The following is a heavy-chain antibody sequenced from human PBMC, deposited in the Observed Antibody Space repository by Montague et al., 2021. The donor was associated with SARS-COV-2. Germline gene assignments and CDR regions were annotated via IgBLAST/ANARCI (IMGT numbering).Heavy chain of an antibody. CDR3: AGLQGDGSLYGMDV. J-gene: IGHJ6*02. CDR1: GGSISSSSYY. D-gene: IGHD5-24*01. CDR2: IYYSGNT. Sequence: SETLSLTCTVSGGSISSSSYYWGWIRQPPGKGLECIGYIYYSGNTNYNPSLKSRVTTSVDASKSQFSLKLSSVTAADTAVYYCAGLQGDGSLYGMDVWGQGTTVTVSS. V-gene: IGHV4-61*05.